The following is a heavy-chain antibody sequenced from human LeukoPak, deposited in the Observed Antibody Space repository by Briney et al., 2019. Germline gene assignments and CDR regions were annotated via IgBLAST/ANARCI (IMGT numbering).Heavy chain of an antibody. Sequence: GGSLRLSCAASGFTVSSNYMSWVRQAPGKGLEWVSLIYSGGSTYYADSVKGRFTISRDNSKNPLYLQMNSLRAEDTAVYYCARAPITVTTYLDYWGQGTLVTVSS. CDR2: IYSGGST. V-gene: IGHV3-66*01. J-gene: IGHJ4*02. D-gene: IGHD4-17*01. CDR1: GFTVSSNY. CDR3: ARAPITVTTYLDY.